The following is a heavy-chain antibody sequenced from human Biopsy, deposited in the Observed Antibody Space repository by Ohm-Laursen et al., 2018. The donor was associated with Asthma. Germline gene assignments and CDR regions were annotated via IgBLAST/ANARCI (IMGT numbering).Heavy chain of an antibody. CDR3: ASPVNRAFGGYEWAAVFDY. D-gene: IGHD5-12*01. J-gene: IGHJ4*02. V-gene: IGHV4-39*01. Sequence: GTLSLTCTVSGASIRGSGSYWVWIRQAPGKGPEWIGTTHYSGSTFYKPSLRSRVTMSLDTSTNQFSLRLRSVTATDTAVYYCASPVNRAFGGYEWAAVFDYWGQGILVTVSS. CDR2: THYSGST. CDR1: GASIRGSGSY.